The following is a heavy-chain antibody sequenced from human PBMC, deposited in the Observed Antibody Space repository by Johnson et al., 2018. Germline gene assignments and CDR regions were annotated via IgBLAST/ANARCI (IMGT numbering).Heavy chain of an antibody. V-gene: IGHV3-49*03. Sequence: EVQLVESGGGLVQPGRSLRLSCTISGFTFDEYAVTWFRQAPGKGLEWVGYIRSNVYVGTTKYAASLKDRFSITRDDSKSIAYLQMNSLKTEDTAVYYCARDRDYGDSGFDYWGQGTLVTVSS. CDR3: ARDRDYGDSGFDY. J-gene: IGHJ4*02. CDR2: IRSNVYVGTT. D-gene: IGHD4-17*01. CDR1: GFTFDEYA.